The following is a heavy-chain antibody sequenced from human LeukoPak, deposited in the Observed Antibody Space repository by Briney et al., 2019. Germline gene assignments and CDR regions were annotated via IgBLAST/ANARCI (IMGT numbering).Heavy chain of an antibody. CDR1: GFTFSGYW. V-gene: IGHV3-7*05. Sequence: GGSLRLSCAASGFTFSGYWMSWVRQAPGKGLEWVANIKKDGSEKYYVDSVKGRFTISRDNANYSLYLQMYNVRAEDTAVYYCAREAYRDTSVDFWGQGTLVTVSS. J-gene: IGHJ4*02. CDR3: AREAYRDTSVDF. D-gene: IGHD5-18*01. CDR2: IKKDGSEK.